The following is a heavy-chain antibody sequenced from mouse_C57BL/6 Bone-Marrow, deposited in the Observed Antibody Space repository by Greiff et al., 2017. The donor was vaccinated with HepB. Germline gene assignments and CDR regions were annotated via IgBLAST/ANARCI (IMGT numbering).Heavy chain of an antibody. CDR1: GFTFSDYG. CDR3: ARPWDYSFDY. J-gene: IGHJ2*01. D-gene: IGHD4-1*01. CDR2: ISSGSSTI. Sequence: EVKVVESGGGLVKPGGSLKLSCAASGFTFSDYGMHWVRQAPEKGLEWVAYISSGSSTIYYADTVKGRFTISRDNAKNTLFLQMTSLRSEDTAMYYCARPWDYSFDYWGQGTTLTVSS. V-gene: IGHV5-17*01.